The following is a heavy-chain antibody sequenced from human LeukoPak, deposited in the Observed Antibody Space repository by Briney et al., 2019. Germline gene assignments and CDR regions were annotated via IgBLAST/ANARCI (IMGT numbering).Heavy chain of an antibody. Sequence: GGSLRLSCAATGFTFSSYAMAWVRQAPGEGLEWVSLISASGTTYYANSVKGRFTISRDNSKDTLYLQMNSLRAEDTALYYCAETPGGYYMDVWGKGTTVTVSS. J-gene: IGHJ6*03. D-gene: IGHD1-1*01. CDR2: ISASGTT. CDR3: AETPGGYYMDV. CDR1: GFTFSSYA. V-gene: IGHV3-23*01.